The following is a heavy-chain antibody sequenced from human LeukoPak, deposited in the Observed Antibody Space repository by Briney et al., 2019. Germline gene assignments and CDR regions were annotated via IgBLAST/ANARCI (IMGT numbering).Heavy chain of an antibody. Sequence: ASVKVSCKASGYTFTSYDIHWVRLATGQGPGWMGWMNPNSDNTGYAQKFRGRVTMTRNTSISTAYMELSSLRSEDTAVYYCARGPDYGDYYYGMDVWGQGTTVTVSS. V-gene: IGHV1-8*01. CDR2: MNPNSDNT. CDR3: ARGPDYGDYYYGMDV. J-gene: IGHJ6*02. D-gene: IGHD4-17*01. CDR1: GYTFTSYD.